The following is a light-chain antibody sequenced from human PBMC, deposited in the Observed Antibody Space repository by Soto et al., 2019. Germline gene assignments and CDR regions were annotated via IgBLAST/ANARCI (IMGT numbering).Light chain of an antibody. CDR3: QQYRLAPYS. CDR1: QSVLHSSNNKNY. V-gene: IGKV4-1*01. CDR2: WAS. J-gene: IGKJ2*03. Sequence: DFVMTQSPDSLAVSLGERATINCKSSQSVLHSSNNKNYLAWYQQKPGQPPKLLIYWASTRGSGVPDRVSGSGSGTDFTLTISSLQAEEVAVYYFQQYRLAPYSFRHGTKLDI.